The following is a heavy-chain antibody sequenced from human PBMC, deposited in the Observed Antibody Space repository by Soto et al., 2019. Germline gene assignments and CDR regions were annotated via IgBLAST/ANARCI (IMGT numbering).Heavy chain of an antibody. CDR2: IRSKAYGGTT. CDR1: GFTFGGYA. V-gene: IGHV3-49*03. Sequence: GSPRLSCIASGFTFGGYASRGFRQGPGEGLEWVGFIRSKAYGGTTEYAASVEGRFTISSDDSKSIAYLQMNSLKTEDTAVYYCTVYCGCDCFRAFDFWVQGTMVTVS. CDR3: TVYCGCDCFRAFDF. J-gene: IGHJ3*01. D-gene: IGHD2-21*01.